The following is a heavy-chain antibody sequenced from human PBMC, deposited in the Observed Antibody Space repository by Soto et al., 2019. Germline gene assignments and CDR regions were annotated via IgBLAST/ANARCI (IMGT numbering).Heavy chain of an antibody. Sequence: SETLSLTCTVSGGSISSYYWSWIRQPPGKGLEWIGYIYYSGSTNYNPSLKSRVTISVDTSKNQFSLKLSSVTAADTAVYYCARDEGISRKGSMDVWGKGTTVTVSS. V-gene: IGHV4-59*01. CDR3: ARDEGISRKGSMDV. D-gene: IGHD6-13*01. J-gene: IGHJ6*03. CDR2: IYYSGST. CDR1: GGSISSYY.